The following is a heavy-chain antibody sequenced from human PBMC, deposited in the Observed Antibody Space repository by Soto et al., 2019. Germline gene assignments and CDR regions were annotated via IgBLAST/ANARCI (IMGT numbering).Heavy chain of an antibody. CDR3: AHLKNLNSGRHLWS. CDR2: IYWNDDK. D-gene: IGHD6-6*01. V-gene: IGHV2-5*01. J-gene: IGHJ5*02. CDR1: GFSFNTPSVG. Sequence: QITLKESGPSLVKPTQTLTLTCTFSGFSFNTPSVGVAWIRQPPGQDLEWLALIYWNDDKRYSSSLKSRLFNSKETSKKPVLLTVTDIDHADTATYYCAHLKNLNSGRHLWSWGQGALVTVSS.